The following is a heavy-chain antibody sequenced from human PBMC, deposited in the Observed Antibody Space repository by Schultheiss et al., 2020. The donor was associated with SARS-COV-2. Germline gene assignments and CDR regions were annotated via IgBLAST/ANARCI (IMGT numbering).Heavy chain of an antibody. J-gene: IGHJ4*02. CDR3: ARDTAGVSGY. CDR2: IYSGGST. V-gene: IGHV3-53*01. CDR1: GFTFNSYA. Sequence: GGSLRLSCAASGFTFNSYAMNWVRQAPGKGLEWVSVIYSGGSTYYADSVKGRFTISRDNSKNTLYLQMNSLRAEDTAVYYCARDTAGVSGYWGQGTLVTVSS. D-gene: IGHD6-19*01.